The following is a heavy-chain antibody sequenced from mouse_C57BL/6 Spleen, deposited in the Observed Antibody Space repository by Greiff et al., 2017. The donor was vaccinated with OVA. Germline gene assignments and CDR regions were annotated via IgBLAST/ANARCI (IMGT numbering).Heavy chain of an antibody. J-gene: IGHJ2*01. CDR2: ISSGSSTI. Sequence: EVMLVESGGGLVKPGGSLKLSCAASGFTFSDYGMHWVRQAPEKGLEWVAYISSGSSTIYYAHTVKGRFTFSRDNATNTLFLQMTSLRSEDTAMYYCARLYYYGDFDYWGQGTTLTVSS. CDR1: GFTFSDYG. V-gene: IGHV5-17*01. CDR3: ARLYYYGDFDY. D-gene: IGHD1-1*01.